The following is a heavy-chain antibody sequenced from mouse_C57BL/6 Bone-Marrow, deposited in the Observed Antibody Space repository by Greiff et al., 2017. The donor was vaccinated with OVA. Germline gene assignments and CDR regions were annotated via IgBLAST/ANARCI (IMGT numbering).Heavy chain of an antibody. Sequence: QVQLQQPGAELVKPGASVKLSCKASGYTFTSYWMQWVKQRPGQGLEWIGEIDPSDSYTNYNQQFKGKATLTVDTSSSTAYMQLSSLTSEDSAVYYGARDYYGSSQYYFDYWGQGTTLTVSS. D-gene: IGHD1-1*01. CDR1: GYTFTSYW. J-gene: IGHJ2*01. V-gene: IGHV1-50*01. CDR3: ARDYYGSSQYYFDY. CDR2: IDPSDSYT.